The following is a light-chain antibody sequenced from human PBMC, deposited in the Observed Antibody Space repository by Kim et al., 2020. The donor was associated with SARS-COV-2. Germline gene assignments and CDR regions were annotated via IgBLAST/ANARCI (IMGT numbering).Light chain of an antibody. CDR1: GSEVGKEG. J-gene: IGLJ3*02. CDR2: RNN. V-gene: IGLV10-54*01. Sequence: QTDTITCTATGSEVGKEGATWLQMHQNHPHKLLASRNNNRPSGIAERVSASRSGDTASLTITGRQTEDEDDYYCSAWDSSLSAWVFGGGTKLTV. CDR3: SAWDSSLSAWV.